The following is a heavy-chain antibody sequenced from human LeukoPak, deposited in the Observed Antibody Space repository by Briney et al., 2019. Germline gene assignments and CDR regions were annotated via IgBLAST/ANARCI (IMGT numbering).Heavy chain of an antibody. CDR2: IRNNGDGA. V-gene: IGHV3-23*01. CDR3: ARTPSFNRAFDI. J-gene: IGHJ3*02. Sequence: GGSLRLSCAASGFIFSDYGMHWVRQAPGKGLEWVSGIRNNGDGAYRADSVKGRFTISRDNSKNTLYLQLNSLRAEDTAVYYCARTPSFNRAFDIWGQGTMVTVSS. D-gene: IGHD1-14*01. CDR1: GFIFSDYG.